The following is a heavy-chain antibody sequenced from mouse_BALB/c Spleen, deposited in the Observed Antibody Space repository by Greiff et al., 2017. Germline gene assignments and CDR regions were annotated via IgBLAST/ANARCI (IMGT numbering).Heavy chain of an antibody. CDR2: ISSGSSTI. D-gene: IGHD2-4*01. CDR3: ASYDYENYAMDY. CDR1: GFTFSSFG. J-gene: IGHJ4*01. Sequence: EVMLVESGGGLVQPGGSRKLSCAASGFTFSSFGMHWVRQAPEKGLEWVAYISSGSSTIYYADTVKGRFTISRDNPKNTLFLQMTSLRSEDTAMYYCASYDYENYAMDYWGQGTSVTVSS. V-gene: IGHV5-17*02.